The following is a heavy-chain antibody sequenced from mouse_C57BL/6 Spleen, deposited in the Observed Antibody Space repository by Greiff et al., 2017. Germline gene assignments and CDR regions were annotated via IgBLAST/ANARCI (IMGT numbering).Heavy chain of an antibody. Sequence: QVQLQQSGAELVRPGTSVKVSCKASGYAFTNYLIEWVKQRPGQGLEWIGVINPGSGGTNYNEKFKGKATLTADKSSSTAYMQLSSLTSEDSAVYCCARFDYALNWYFDVWGTGTTVTVSS. CDR2: INPGSGGT. CDR3: ARFDYALNWYFDV. J-gene: IGHJ1*03. V-gene: IGHV1-54*01. D-gene: IGHD2-4*01. CDR1: GYAFTNYL.